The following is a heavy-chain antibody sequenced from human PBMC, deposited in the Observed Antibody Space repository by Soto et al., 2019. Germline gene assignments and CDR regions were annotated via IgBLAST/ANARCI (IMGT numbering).Heavy chain of an antibody. J-gene: IGHJ6*02. CDR3: ASHLAEYNYGMDV. Sequence: SETLSLTCAVYGGSFSGYSWTWIRQPPGKGLEWIGEINHSGRTKYNPSLKSRVTISVDPSKNQFSLELSSVTAADTAVFYCASHLAEYNYGMDVWGQGTTVTVSS. CDR1: GGSFSGYS. D-gene: IGHD3-16*01. CDR2: INHSGRT. V-gene: IGHV4-34*01.